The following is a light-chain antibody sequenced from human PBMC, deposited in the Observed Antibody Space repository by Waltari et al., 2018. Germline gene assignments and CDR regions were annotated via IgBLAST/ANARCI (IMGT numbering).Light chain of an antibody. V-gene: IGKV1-5*03. J-gene: IGKJ3*01. CDR1: QSISTW. CDR2: KAS. CDR3: QQYNTYVT. Sequence: DIQMTQSPSTLSASVGDRVTITCRASQSISTWLAWYQQEPGKAPNLLIYKASSLESGVPSRFSGSGSGTEFTLTISSLQPDDFATFYCQQYNTYVTFGPGTKVDIK.